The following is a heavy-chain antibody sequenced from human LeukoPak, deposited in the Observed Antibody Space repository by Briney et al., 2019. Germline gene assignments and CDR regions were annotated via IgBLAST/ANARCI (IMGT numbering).Heavy chain of an antibody. CDR2: ISSSSSTI. J-gene: IGHJ5*02. CDR3: AKDLQEVRGVIPNWFDP. V-gene: IGHV3-48*01. D-gene: IGHD3-10*01. CDR1: GFTFSSYS. Sequence: GGSLRLSCAASGFTFSSYSMNWVRQAPGKGLEWVSYISSSSSTIYYADSVKGRFTISRDNSKNTLYLQMNSLRAEDTAVYYCAKDLQEVRGVIPNWFDPWGQGTLVTVSS.